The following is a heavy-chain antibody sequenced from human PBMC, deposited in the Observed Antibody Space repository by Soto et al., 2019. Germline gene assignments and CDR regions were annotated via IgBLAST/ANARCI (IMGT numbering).Heavy chain of an antibody. J-gene: IGHJ5*02. D-gene: IGHD4-4*01. Sequence: GGSLRLSCAASGFTFSSYGMHWVRQAPGKGLEWVAVIWYDGSNKYYADSVKGRFTISRDNSKNTLYLQMNSLRAEDTAVYYCARERWDDYSNSNWFDPWGQGTLVTVSS. CDR1: GFTFSSYG. V-gene: IGHV3-33*01. CDR3: ARERWDDYSNSNWFDP. CDR2: IWYDGSNK.